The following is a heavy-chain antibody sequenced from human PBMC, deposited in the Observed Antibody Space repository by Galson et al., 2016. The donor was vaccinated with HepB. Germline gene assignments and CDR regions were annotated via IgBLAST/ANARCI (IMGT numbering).Heavy chain of an antibody. CDR2: MYYSGSP. D-gene: IGHD6-13*01. CDR1: GGSVTSGPYY. CDR3: ARSSAAGTAPFDF. Sequence: SETLSLTCTVSGGSVTSGPYYWHWIRQSPGKGLEYIGCMYYSGSPNYNPSLKSRVTISQDTSKNQFSLNLTSVTAADTAVYYCARSSAAGTAPFDFWGRGTMVTAS. J-gene: IGHJ3*01. V-gene: IGHV4-61*01.